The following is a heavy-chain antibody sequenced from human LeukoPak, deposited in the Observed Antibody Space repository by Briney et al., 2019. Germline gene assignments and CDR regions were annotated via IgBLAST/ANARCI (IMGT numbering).Heavy chain of an antibody. D-gene: IGHD3-10*01. V-gene: IGHV4-34*01. CDR2: INHSGRT. J-gene: IGHJ4*02. CDR3: ARGVDYYGV. Sequence: PSETLSLTCAVYGGSFSGYYWNWIRQSPGKGLEWIGEINHSGRTNYNPSLKSRVTISVDTSKKQFSLKLSPVTAADTAVYYCARGVDYYGVWGQGTLVTVSS. CDR1: GGSFSGYY.